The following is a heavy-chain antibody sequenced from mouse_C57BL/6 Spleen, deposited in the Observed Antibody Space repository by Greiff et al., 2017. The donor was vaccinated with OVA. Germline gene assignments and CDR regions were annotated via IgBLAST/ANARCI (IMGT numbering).Heavy chain of an antibody. Sequence: QVQLQQPGAELVRPGSSVKLSCKASGYTFTSYWMDWVKQRPGQGLEWIGNIYPSDSETHYNQKFKDKATLTVDKSSSTTYMQLSSLTSEDSAVYYCARKLGFDVWGTGTTVTVSS. CDR3: ARKLGFDV. V-gene: IGHV1-61*01. CDR1: GYTFTSYW. CDR2: IYPSDSET. J-gene: IGHJ1*03.